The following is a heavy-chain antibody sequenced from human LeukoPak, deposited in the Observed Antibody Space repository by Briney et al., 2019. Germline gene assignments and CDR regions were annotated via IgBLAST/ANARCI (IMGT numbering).Heavy chain of an antibody. CDR3: ARLCPMTTVTSPGFWFDP. CDR2: IIPIFGTA. Sequence: ASVKVSCKASGGTFSSYAISWVRQAPGQGLEWMGGIIPIFGTANYAQKFQGRVTITADESTSTAYMELSSLRSDDTAVYYCARLCPMTTVTSPGFWFDPWGQGTLVTVSS. V-gene: IGHV1-69*13. D-gene: IGHD4-17*01. J-gene: IGHJ5*02. CDR1: GGTFSSYA.